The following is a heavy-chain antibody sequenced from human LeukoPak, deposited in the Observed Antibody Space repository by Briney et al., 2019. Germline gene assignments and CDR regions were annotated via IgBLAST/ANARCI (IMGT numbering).Heavy chain of an antibody. CDR2: ISVSGSTI. V-gene: IGHV3-48*01. Sequence: GGSLRLSCAASGFTFSDYSMNWVRQAPGKGLEWVSYISVSGSTIYYADSVKGRFTISRDNAKNSLYLQMNSLRAEDTAVYYCARDLGYSYGYRYYYYYMDVWGKGTTVTVSS. J-gene: IGHJ6*03. CDR1: GFTFSDYS. CDR3: ARDLGYSYGYRYYYYYMDV. D-gene: IGHD5-18*01.